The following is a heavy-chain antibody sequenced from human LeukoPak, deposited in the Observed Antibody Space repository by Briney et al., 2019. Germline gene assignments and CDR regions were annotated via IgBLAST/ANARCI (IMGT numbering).Heavy chain of an antibody. CDR2: INTDGSST. J-gene: IGHJ3*02. Sequence: GGSLRLSCAASGFTFSSYWMHWVRQAPGKGLVWVSRINTDGSSTSYADSVKGRFTISRDNAKNTLYLQMNSLRAEDTAVYYCAKGVPFNIVVVPAADGDAFDIWGQGTMVTVSS. V-gene: IGHV3-74*01. D-gene: IGHD2-2*01. CDR1: GFTFSSYW. CDR3: AKGVPFNIVVVPAADGDAFDI.